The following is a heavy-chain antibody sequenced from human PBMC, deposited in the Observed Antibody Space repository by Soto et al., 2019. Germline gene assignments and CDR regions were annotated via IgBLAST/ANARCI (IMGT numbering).Heavy chain of an antibody. D-gene: IGHD3-10*01. CDR3: ARGCWSFYYFNY. Sequence: TFCLTCTVSGGFIRSGSYYWCWIRQHPGKGLEWMGYIYYSGSTYYNPSLKSRVTISVDTSKNQFSLKLSSVTAADTAVYYCARGCWSFYYFNYWGQGTLVTVSS. V-gene: IGHV4-31*03. J-gene: IGHJ4*02. CDR1: GGFIRSGSYY. CDR2: IYYSGST.